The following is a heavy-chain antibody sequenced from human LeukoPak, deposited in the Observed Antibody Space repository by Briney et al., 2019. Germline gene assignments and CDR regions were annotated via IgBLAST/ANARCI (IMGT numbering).Heavy chain of an antibody. CDR3: ARTYSSSWSYCDS. Sequence: ASVKVSCKASGYTFTNFDINWVRQAPGQGLEWMGWMNPVTGDAGSTQKFQGRVTMTRDTSTSAVYMELSSLTSEDTAMYYCARTYSSSWSYCDSWGQGTLVTVSS. CDR1: GYTFTNFD. J-gene: IGHJ4*02. D-gene: IGHD6-13*01. CDR2: MNPVTGDA. V-gene: IGHV1-8*01.